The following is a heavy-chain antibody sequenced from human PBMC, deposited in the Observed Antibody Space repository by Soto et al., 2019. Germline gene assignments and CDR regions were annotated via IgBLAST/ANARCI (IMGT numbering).Heavy chain of an antibody. D-gene: IGHD2-15*01. CDR2: INSDGSVS. CDR1: GFTFSNYW. Sequence: EVQLVESGGGLVQPGGSLRLSCAASGFTFSNYWMYWVRQAPGKGLEWVSRINSDGSVSSHADSVKGRLTISRDNVKNPLYLHMDRLRAEDTAAYYCARGDCVGGTCYSLAGSFYYYMDGWGKGTTVTVFS. J-gene: IGHJ6*03. CDR3: ARGDCVGGTCYSLAGSFYYYMDG. V-gene: IGHV3-74*02.